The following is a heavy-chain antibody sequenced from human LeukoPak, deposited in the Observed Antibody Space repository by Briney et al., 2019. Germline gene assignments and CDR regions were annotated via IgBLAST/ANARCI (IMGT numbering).Heavy chain of an antibody. CDR3: AKEIYGDSTGARFQH. J-gene: IGHJ1*01. Sequence: TGGCLRLSCAASGFRFSSYAMSWVRQAPGKGLEWVSVISGSGGSTYYADSVKGRFTVSRDNSKNTVYLQMNSLRAEDTAVYYCAKEIYGDSTGARFQHWGQGTLLTVSS. D-gene: IGHD4-17*01. V-gene: IGHV3-23*01. CDR2: ISGSGGST. CDR1: GFRFSSYA.